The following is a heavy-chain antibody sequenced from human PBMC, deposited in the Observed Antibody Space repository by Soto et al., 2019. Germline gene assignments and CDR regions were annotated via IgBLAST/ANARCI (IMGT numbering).Heavy chain of an antibody. V-gene: IGHV1-69*08. D-gene: IGHD5-12*01. Sequence: QVQLVQSGAEVKKPGSSVKVSCKASGGTFSSYTISWVRQAPGQGLEWMGRNIPILGIANYAQKFQGRVTITADKSTSTAYMELSSLRSEDTAVYYCARDWVNSGYDHDAFDIWGQGTMVTVSS. J-gene: IGHJ3*02. CDR2: NIPILGIA. CDR1: GGTFSSYT. CDR3: ARDWVNSGYDHDAFDI.